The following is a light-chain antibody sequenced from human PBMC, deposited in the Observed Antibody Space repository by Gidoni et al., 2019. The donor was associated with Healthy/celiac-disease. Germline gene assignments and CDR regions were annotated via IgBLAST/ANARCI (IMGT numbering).Light chain of an antibody. J-gene: IGKJ3*01. CDR3: QQLNSYPL. Sequence: DIQLTQSPSFLSASVGDRVTITCWASQGISSYLAWYQQKPGNAPKLLIYAASTLQSGVPSRFSGSGSGTEFTLTISSLQPEDFATYYCQQLNSYPLFGPGTKVDIK. V-gene: IGKV1-9*01. CDR1: QGISSY. CDR2: AAS.